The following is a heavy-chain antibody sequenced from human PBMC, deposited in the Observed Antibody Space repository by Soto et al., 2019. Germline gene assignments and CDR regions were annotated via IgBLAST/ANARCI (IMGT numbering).Heavy chain of an antibody. CDR3: ARGPGCSSTSCYWDYYYYGMDV. J-gene: IGHJ6*02. D-gene: IGHD2-2*01. V-gene: IGHV4-34*01. CDR1: GGSFSGYY. Sequence: QVQLQQWGAGLLKPSETLSLTCAVYGGSFSGYYWSWIRQPPGKGLEWIGEINHSGSTNYNPSLKSRVTISVDTSKNQFSLKLSSVTAADTAVYYCARGPGCSSTSCYWDYYYYGMDVWGQGTTVTVSS. CDR2: INHSGST.